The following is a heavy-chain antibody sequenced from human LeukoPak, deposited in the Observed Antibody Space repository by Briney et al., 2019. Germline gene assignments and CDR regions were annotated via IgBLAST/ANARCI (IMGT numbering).Heavy chain of an antibody. CDR3: ARSRPYYDILTGPLDY. CDR1: GFSFSDAW. Sequence: GGSLRLSCAASGFSFSDAWMSWVRQIPGKGLEWVGRIESKTDGGTTDYAAPVKGRFTISRDDSTNTLYLQMNSLRAEDTAVYYCARSRPYYDILTGPLDYWGQGTLVTVSS. V-gene: IGHV3-15*04. D-gene: IGHD3-9*01. J-gene: IGHJ4*02. CDR2: IESKTDGGTT.